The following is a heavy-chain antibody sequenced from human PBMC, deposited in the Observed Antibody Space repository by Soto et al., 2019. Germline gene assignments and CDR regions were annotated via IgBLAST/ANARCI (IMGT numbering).Heavy chain of an antibody. J-gene: IGHJ5*02. CDR3: AHRPLFARPYIMDWFDP. V-gene: IGHV2-5*02. CDR2: IYWDDDK. Sequence: SGPTLVKPTQTLTLTCTFSGFSLSTSGVGVGWIRQPPGKALEWLALIYWDDDKRYSPSLKSRLTITKDTSKNQVVLTMTNMDPVDTATYYCAHRPLFARPYIMDWFDPWGQGTLVTVSS. CDR1: GFSLSTSGVG. D-gene: IGHD6-6*01.